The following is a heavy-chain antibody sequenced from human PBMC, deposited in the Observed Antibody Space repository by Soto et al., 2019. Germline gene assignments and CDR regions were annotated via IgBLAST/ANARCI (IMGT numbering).Heavy chain of an antibody. CDR3: ARDNGYGDAEFDY. J-gene: IGHJ4*02. CDR1: GYTFTTYA. V-gene: IGHV1-3*01. Sequence: VSVKVSCKASGYTFTTYAMHWVRQAPGQRLEWMGWINAANGNTKYSQKFQGRVTITRDTSASTAYMELSSLRSEDTAVYYCARDNGYGDAEFDYWGQGTLVTVSS. CDR2: INAANGNT. D-gene: IGHD4-17*01.